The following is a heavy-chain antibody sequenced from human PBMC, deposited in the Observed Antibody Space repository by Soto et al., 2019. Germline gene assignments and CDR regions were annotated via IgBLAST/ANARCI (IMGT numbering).Heavy chain of an antibody. CDR2: ISSSGGTV. J-gene: IGHJ6*02. CDR3: ARYCSGAGCYVGNMGV. CDR1: GITFSNYE. V-gene: IGHV3-48*03. D-gene: IGHD2-15*01. Sequence: AGGSLRLSCAASGITFSNYEMNWVRQAPGKGLEWVSYISSSGGTVYYADSVKGRFSISRDNAKNSLYLQMNSLRVEDTAVYYCARYCSGAGCYVGNMGVWCQGTTVPVS.